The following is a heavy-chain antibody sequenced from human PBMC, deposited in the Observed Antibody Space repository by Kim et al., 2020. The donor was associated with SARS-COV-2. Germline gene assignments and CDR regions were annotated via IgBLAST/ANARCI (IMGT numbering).Heavy chain of an antibody. Sequence: SETLSLTCTVSGDSISSSNYYWGWIRQPPGKGLEWIGNIYYSGSTYYNPSLKSRVTISVDTSKNQFSLKLSSVTAADTAVYYCTRRRNGSSWRDYWGHGTLVTVSS. CDR2: IYYSGST. CDR3: TRRRNGSSWRDY. J-gene: IGHJ4*01. D-gene: IGHD6-13*01. V-gene: IGHV4-39*01. CDR1: GDSISSSNYY.